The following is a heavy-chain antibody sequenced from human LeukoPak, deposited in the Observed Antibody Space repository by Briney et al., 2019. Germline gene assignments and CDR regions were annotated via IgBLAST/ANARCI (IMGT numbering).Heavy chain of an antibody. D-gene: IGHD2-8*02. CDR2: IYYSGST. CDR3: ARAGWWALGWVDV. V-gene: IGHV4-59*01. Sequence: PSETLSLTCNVSGVSISNYYWSWIRQPPGKGLEWIGYIYYSGSTNYNPYLKSRVTISVDTSKNQVSLRLRSVTAADTAVYYCARAGWWALGWVDVWGQGTLVTVSS. J-gene: IGHJ5*02. CDR1: GVSISNYY.